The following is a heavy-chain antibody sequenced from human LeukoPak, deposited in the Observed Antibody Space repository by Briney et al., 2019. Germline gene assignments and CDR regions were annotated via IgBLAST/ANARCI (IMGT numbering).Heavy chain of an antibody. Sequence: ASVKASCKASGYTFTTYYMHWVRQAPGQGLEWMGIINPSGGSTGYAQKFQGRVTMTRDTSTSTVYMELSSLRSEDTAVYYCAAGDLVYDYWGQGTLVTVSS. V-gene: IGHV1-46*01. D-gene: IGHD4-17*01. J-gene: IGHJ4*02. CDR1: GYTFTTYY. CDR3: AAGDLVYDY. CDR2: INPSGGST.